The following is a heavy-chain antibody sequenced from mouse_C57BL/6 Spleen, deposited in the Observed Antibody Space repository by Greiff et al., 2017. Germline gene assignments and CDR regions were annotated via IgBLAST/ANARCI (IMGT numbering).Heavy chain of an antibody. J-gene: IGHJ3*01. CDR3: ARSIYYDYDAWFAY. CDR1: GYTFTDYN. CDR2: INPNNGGT. V-gene: IGHV1-18*01. Sequence: SGPELVKPGASVKIPCKASGYTFTDYNMDWVKQSHGKSLEWIGDINPNNGGTIYNQKFKGKATLTVDKSSSTAYMELRSLTSEDTAVYYCARSIYYDYDAWFAYWGQGTLVTVSA. D-gene: IGHD2-4*01.